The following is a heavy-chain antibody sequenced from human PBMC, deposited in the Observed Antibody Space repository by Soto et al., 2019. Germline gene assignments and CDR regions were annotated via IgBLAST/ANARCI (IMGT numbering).Heavy chain of an antibody. D-gene: IGHD3-3*01. J-gene: IGHJ6*02. V-gene: IGHV1-18*01. CDR2: ISCYNGKT. Sequence: QVQVVQSGDEVKETGASVRVSCKTSGYSFTAYDISWVRQAPGQGLEWMGWISCYNGKTKYAQKVQGRVTMTTDTSPSTAYMEVRSLRSDDTAIYYCARDAPPPELRFLEWHNYDYNGMDVWGQGTTVTVSS. CDR1: GYSFTAYD. CDR3: ARDAPPPELRFLEWHNYDYNGMDV.